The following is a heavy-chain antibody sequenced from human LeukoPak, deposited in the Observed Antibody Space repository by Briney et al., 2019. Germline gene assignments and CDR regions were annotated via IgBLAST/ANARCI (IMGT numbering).Heavy chain of an antibody. CDR1: GFTFSSYG. D-gene: IGHD1-26*01. CDR3: ANWEN. J-gene: IGHJ4*02. CDR2: ISYDGSNK. Sequence: GGSLRLSCAASGFTFSSYGMHWVRQAPGKGLEWVAVISYDGSNKYYADSVKGRFTISRDNSKNTLYLQMNSLRAEDTAVCYCANWENWGQGTLVTVSS. V-gene: IGHV3-30*18.